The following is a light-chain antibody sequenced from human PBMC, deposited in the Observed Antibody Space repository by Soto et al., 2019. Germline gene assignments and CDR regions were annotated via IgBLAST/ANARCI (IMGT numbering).Light chain of an antibody. V-gene: IGLV2-11*01. Sequence: QSVLTQPRSVSGSPGQSVTISCTGTSNDVGGYNYVSWYQQHPDKVPKLMIYDVTKRPSGVPDRFSGSKSANTASLTISGLQAEDEADYYCCSYAGSYSLYVFGTGTKVTVL. CDR3: CSYAGSYSLYV. CDR1: SNDVGGYNY. CDR2: DVT. J-gene: IGLJ1*01.